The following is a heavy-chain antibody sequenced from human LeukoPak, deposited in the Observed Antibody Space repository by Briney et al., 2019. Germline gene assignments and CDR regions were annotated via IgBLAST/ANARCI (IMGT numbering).Heavy chain of an antibody. CDR2: IIPIFGTA. J-gene: IGHJ5*02. D-gene: IGHD4-11*01. CDR1: GGTFSSYA. Sequence: SVRVSCKASGGTFSSYAISWVRQAPGQGLEWMGGIIPIFGTANYAQKFQGRVTITADESTSTAYMELSSLRSEDTAVYYCARVHDYSNYEINWFDPWSQGTLVTVSS. V-gene: IGHV1-69*13. CDR3: ARVHDYSNYEINWFDP.